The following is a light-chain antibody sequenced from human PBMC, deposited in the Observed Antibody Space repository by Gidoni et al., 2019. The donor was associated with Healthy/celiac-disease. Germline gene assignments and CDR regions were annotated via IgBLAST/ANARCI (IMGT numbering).Light chain of an antibody. V-gene: IGLV3-21*03. J-gene: IGLJ1*01. Sequence: LTQAPSGSVAAGKTASITCGGHNIGSKSVHWYQQKPGQAPVLVVYADSDRPSGIPERFSGSNSGNTATLTIRRVEAGDAADYSCQVWDSISAHYVFGTWTKVTVL. CDR3: QVWDSISAHYV. CDR1: NIGSKS. CDR2: ADS.